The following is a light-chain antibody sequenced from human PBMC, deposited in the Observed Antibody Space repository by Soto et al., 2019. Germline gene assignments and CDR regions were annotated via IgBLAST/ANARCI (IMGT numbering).Light chain of an antibody. CDR1: QSVSNN. Sequence: EIVMTQSPATLSVSPGKRATLSCRANQSVSNNLAWYQQKPGQAPRLLIYGASTRATGNPARFSGSGSGTEFTRNISCLQSEDCAVYYCQQYENWPPWTFGQGTKVETK. V-gene: IGKV3-15*01. J-gene: IGKJ1*01. CDR2: GAS. CDR3: QQYENWPPWT.